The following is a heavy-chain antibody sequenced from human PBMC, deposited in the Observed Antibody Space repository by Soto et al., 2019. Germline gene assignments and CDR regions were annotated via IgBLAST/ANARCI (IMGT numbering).Heavy chain of an antibody. V-gene: IGHV3-23*01. D-gene: IGHD3-22*01. J-gene: IGHJ6*02. CDR1: GFTFSSYA. Sequence: GRSLRLSCAASGFTFSSYARSWVRQAPGKGLEWVTAISGSGGSTYYADSVKGRFTITRDNSKNTLYLQMNSLRAEDTAVYYCANLPPSYDSSGYSVIWDYYYYGMDVWGQGTTVTVSS. CDR2: ISGSGGST. CDR3: ANLPPSYDSSGYSVIWDYYYYGMDV.